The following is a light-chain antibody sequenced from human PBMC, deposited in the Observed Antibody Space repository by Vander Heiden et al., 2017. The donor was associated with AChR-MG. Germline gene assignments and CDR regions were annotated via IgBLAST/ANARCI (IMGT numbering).Light chain of an antibody. V-gene: IGKV1-39*01. CDR1: QTIHNY. CDR3: QQSHITPVT. Sequence: DIQTTQSPSSLSASVGDSVTISCRASQTIHNYLNWYHQTPGKAPKILIYFASTLETDVSSRFSGAGSGTHFTLTISSLQPEDFGTYYCQQSHITPVTFGQGTR. CDR2: FAS. J-gene: IGKJ5*01.